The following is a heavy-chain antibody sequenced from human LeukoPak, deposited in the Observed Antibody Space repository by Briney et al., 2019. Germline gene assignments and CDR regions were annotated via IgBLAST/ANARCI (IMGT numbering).Heavy chain of an antibody. J-gene: IGHJ4*02. V-gene: IGHV4-39*07. CDR3: ARASTIFGHFAY. Sequence: SETPSLTCAIPGGSISGTPYSWGWIRQPPGKGLEWIGSIYYSGSTYYNPSLKRRLTISVDTSKNQFSLKLSSVTAADTAVYYCARASTIFGHFAYWGRGTLVTVSS. D-gene: IGHD3-3*01. CDR2: IYYSGST. CDR1: GGSISGTPYS.